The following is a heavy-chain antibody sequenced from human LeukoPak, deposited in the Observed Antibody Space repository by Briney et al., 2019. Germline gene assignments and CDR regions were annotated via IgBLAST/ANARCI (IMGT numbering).Heavy chain of an antibody. D-gene: IGHD2-21*01. CDR2: TNADGSGA. CDR3: ARAGSYCGGECFWA. CDR1: GFIFSDSA. V-gene: IGHV3-74*01. J-gene: IGHJ5*02. Sequence: GGSLRLSCVGSGFIFSDSALHWVRQHPEKGLIWVSRTNADGSGANYADSVKGRLTVSRDNVKNTLYLDVNSLRVEDTGIYYCARAGSYCGGECFWAWGQGTQVTVSS.